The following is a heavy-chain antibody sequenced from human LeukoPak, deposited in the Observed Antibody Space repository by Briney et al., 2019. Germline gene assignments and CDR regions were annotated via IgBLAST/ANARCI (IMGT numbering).Heavy chain of an antibody. CDR1: GYTFTSYG. V-gene: IGHV1-18*01. D-gene: IGHD4-23*01. Sequence: GASVKVSCKASGYTFTSYGINWVRQAPGQGLEWMGWISPYIANTKYAEKVQGRVTITTDTSTSTAYIELRSLNSDETVVYYWARDQRGYGGSTGASKWIDPWGQGTLVTVSS. CDR3: ARDQRGYGGSTGASKWIDP. CDR2: ISPYIANT. J-gene: IGHJ5*02.